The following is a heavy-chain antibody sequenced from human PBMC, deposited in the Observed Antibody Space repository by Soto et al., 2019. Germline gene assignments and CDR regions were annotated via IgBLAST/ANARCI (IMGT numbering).Heavy chain of an antibody. CDR3: AKSTAGWYSFDY. D-gene: IGHD6-19*01. J-gene: IGHJ4*02. CDR1: GFTFSDFV. Sequence: AGGSLRLSCEASGFTFSDFVMNWVRQAPGKGLEWVSGIGAGGININYADSVKDRFTVSRDNSKNTVSLQMNSLRAEDTATYYCAKSTAGWYSFDYWGQGILVTVSS. V-gene: IGHV3-23*01. CDR2: IGAGGINI.